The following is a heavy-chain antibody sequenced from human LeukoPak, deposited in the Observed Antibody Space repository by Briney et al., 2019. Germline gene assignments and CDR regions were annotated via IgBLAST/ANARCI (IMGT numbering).Heavy chain of an antibody. V-gene: IGHV4-30-4*01. Sequence: SETLSLTCTVSGGSISSGDYYWSWIRQPPGKGLEWIGYIYYSGSTYYNPSLKSRVTISVDTSKNQFSLKLSSVTAADTAVYYCAREVVLYSGYDPHWFDPWGQGTLVTVSS. D-gene: IGHD5-12*01. CDR3: AREVVLYSGYDPHWFDP. CDR2: IYYSGST. CDR1: GGSISSGDYY. J-gene: IGHJ5*02.